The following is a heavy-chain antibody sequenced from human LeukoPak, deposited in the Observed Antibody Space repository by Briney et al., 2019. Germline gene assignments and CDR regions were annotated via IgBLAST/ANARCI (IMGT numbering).Heavy chain of an antibody. CDR1: GGSFSGYY. CDR3: ARGGARLRFLECLPKYFSFDY. CDR2: INHSGST. J-gene: IGHJ4*02. Sequence: SETLSLTCAVYGGSFSGYYWSWIRQPPGKGLEWIGEINHSGSTNYNPSLKSRVTISVDTSKNQFSLKLSSVTAADTAVYYCARGGARLRFLECLPKYFSFDYWGQGTLVTVSS. D-gene: IGHD3-3*01. V-gene: IGHV4-34*01.